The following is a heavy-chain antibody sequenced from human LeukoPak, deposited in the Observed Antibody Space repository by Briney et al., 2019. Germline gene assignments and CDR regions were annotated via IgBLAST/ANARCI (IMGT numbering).Heavy chain of an antibody. Sequence: PSETLSLTCTVSGGSISSYYWSWIWQPPGKGLEWIGYIYYSGSTYYNPSLKSRVTIPVDTSKNQFSLKLSSVTAADTAVYYCARYEEGRIGRDYWGQGTLVTVSS. CDR3: ARYEEGRIGRDY. CDR2: IYYSGST. D-gene: IGHD3-16*02. J-gene: IGHJ4*02. CDR1: GGSISSYY. V-gene: IGHV4-59*08.